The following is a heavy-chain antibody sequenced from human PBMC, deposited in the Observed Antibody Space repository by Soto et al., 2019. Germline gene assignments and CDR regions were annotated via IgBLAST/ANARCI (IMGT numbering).Heavy chain of an antibody. CDR1: GVSVSSGSYY. CDR2: IYYSGST. CDR3: ARDLESGGNYFDY. J-gene: IGHJ4*02. V-gene: IGHV4-61*01. Sequence: SETLSLTCTVSGVSVSSGSYYWSWIRQPPGKGLEWIGYIYYSGSTNYNPSLKSRVTISVDTSKNQFSLKLSSVTAADTAVYYCARDLESGGNYFDYWGQGTLVTVSS. D-gene: IGHD3-16*01.